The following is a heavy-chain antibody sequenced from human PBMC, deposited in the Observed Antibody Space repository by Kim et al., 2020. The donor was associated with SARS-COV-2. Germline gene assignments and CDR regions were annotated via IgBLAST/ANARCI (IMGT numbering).Heavy chain of an antibody. J-gene: IGHJ5*02. CDR3: ARVGVFWFGALYGDWFDP. D-gene: IGHD3-10*01. Sequence: SETLSLTCTVSGGSISSGGYYWSWIRQHPGKGLEWIGYIYYSGSTYYNPSLKSRVTISVDTSKNQFSLKLSSVTAADTAVCYCARVGVFWFGALYGDWFDPCGPRTPVSLSS. V-gene: IGHV4-31*03. CDR2: IYYSGST. CDR1: GGSISSGGYY.